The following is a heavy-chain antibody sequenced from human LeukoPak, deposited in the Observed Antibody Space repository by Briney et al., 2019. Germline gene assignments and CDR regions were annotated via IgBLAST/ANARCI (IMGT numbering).Heavy chain of an antibody. D-gene: IGHD3-22*01. CDR1: GYTFTSYG. CDR3: ARDSFHPLDYDSGLGAFDI. J-gene: IGHJ3*02. Sequence: ASVKVSCKASGYTFTSYGISWVRQAPGQGLEWMGWISAYNGNTNYAQKLQGRVTMTTDTSTSTAYMELRSLRSDDTAVYYCARDSFHPLDYDSGLGAFDIWGQGTMVTVSS. CDR2: ISAYNGNT. V-gene: IGHV1-18*01.